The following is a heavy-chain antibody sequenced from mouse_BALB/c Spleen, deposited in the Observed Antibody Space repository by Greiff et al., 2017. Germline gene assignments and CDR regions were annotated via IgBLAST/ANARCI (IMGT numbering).Heavy chain of an antibody. CDR3: ARGATMNYYYAMDY. CDR2: ISSGSSTI. D-gene: IGHD2-4*01. J-gene: IGHJ4*01. Sequence: EVNLVESGGGLVQPGGSRKLSCAASGFTFSSFGMHWVRQAPEKGLEWVAYISSGSSTIYYADTVKGRFTISRDNPKNTLFLQMTSLRSEDTAMYYCARGATMNYYYAMDYWGQGTSVTVSS. V-gene: IGHV5-17*02. CDR1: GFTFSSFG.